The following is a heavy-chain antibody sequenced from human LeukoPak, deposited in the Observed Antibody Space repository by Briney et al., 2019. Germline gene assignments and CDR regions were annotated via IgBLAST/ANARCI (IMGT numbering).Heavy chain of an antibody. CDR3: ARADGDYYDSSGPYYFDY. Sequence: SETLSLTCTVSGVSISSGGYYWSWIRQHPGKVLEWIGHIYYSGSTYYNPSLKSRVTISVDTSKNQFSLKLSSVTAADTAVYYCARADGDYYDSSGPYYFDYWGQGTLVSVSS. CDR1: GVSISSGGYY. CDR2: IYYSGST. J-gene: IGHJ4*02. D-gene: IGHD3-22*01. V-gene: IGHV4-31*03.